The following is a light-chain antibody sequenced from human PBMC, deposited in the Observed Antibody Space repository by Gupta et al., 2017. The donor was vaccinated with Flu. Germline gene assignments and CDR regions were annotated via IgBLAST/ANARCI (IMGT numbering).Light chain of an antibody. J-gene: IGKJ4*01. V-gene: IGKV3-11*01. CDR1: QSVSSY. CDR3: QQRGYGHPGAT. Sequence: TLSLSPGERATLSCRASQSVSSYLAWYKKKPGQAPMLLIYDASDRATGVKARFSGSGDGTDFTLTITNREPEDSAVYYCQQRGYGHPGATFGGGTKVEIK. CDR2: DAS.